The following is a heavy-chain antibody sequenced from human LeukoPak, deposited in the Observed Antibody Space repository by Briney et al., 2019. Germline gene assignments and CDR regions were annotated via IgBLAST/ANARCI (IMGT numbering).Heavy chain of an antibody. CDR1: GFTFSSYG. V-gene: IGHV3-23*01. CDR2: ISDSGGST. Sequence: GGSLRLSCAASGFTFSSYGMSWVRQAPGEGLEWVSAISDSGGSTYYTDSVKGRFTISRDNSKNTLYLQMNSLRAEDTAVYYCAKLREWELPDLFDYWGQGTLVTVSS. D-gene: IGHD1-26*01. J-gene: IGHJ4*02. CDR3: AKLREWELPDLFDY.